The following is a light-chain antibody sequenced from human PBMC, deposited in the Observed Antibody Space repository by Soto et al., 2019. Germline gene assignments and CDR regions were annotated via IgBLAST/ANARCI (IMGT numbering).Light chain of an antibody. CDR1: QSVNSN. Sequence: EIVMTQSPVTLSVSPGERATLSCRASQSVNSNLAWYQQKSGQAPRLLIYDASTRATGIPARFNGSGSGTEFTLTISSLQSEDFAVYYCQQYSDWYTFGQGTKLEIK. CDR3: QQYSDWYT. CDR2: DAS. V-gene: IGKV3-15*01. J-gene: IGKJ2*01.